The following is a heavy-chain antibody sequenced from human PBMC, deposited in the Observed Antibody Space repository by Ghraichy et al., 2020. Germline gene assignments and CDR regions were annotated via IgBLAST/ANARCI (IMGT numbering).Heavy chain of an antibody. D-gene: IGHD6-13*01. J-gene: IGHJ4*02. CDR3: AKDLLPAPCIAVAGGHDY. CDR1: GFTFSSYA. CDR2: ISGSGGST. Sequence: GGSLRLSCAASGFTFSSYAMSWVRQAPGKGLEWVSVISGSGGSTYYADSVKGRFTISRDNSKNTLYLQMNSLRAEDTAVYYCAKDLLPAPCIAVAGGHDYWGQGTLVTVSS. V-gene: IGHV3-23*01.